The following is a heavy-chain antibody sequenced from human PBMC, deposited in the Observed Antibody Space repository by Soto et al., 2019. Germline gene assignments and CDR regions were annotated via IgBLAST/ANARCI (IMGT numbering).Heavy chain of an antibody. CDR1: GYTFTGYY. CDR3: ARTLADRSYYDMDV. V-gene: IGHV1-2*04. J-gene: IGHJ6*03. D-gene: IGHD6-6*01. Sequence: QVQLVQSGAEVKKPGASVKVSCKASGYTFTGYYMHWVRQAPGQRLEWMGWINHKSGGTKYAQKFQWWVTTTRDTSISTAYMALSMLRSDATAVYYCARTLADRSYYDMDVWGKGTTVTVSS. CDR2: INHKSGGT.